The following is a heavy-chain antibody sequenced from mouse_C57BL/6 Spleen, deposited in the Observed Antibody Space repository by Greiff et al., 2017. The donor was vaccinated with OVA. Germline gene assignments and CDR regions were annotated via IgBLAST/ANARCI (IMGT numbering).Heavy chain of an antibody. J-gene: IGHJ1*03. V-gene: IGHV1-54*01. D-gene: IGHD4-1*01. CDR3: ARTGTGYFDV. CDR2: INPGSGGT. CDR1: GYAFTNYL. Sequence: VQLQQSGAELVRPGTSVKVSCKASGYAFTNYLIEWVKQRPGQGLEWSGVINPGSGGTNYNEKCKGKATLTADKAKSTAYMQLSSLTSEDSAVYFCARTGTGYFDVGGTGTTVTVSS.